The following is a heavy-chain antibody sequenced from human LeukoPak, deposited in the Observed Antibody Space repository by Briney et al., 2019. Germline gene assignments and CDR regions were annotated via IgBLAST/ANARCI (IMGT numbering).Heavy chain of an antibody. CDR2: IIPILGIA. CDR3: ARLKLGYSSGWASDAFDI. V-gene: IGHV1-69*04. Sequence: SVKVSCKASGGTFSSYAISWVRQAPGQGLEWMGRIIPILGIANYAQKFQGRVTITADKSTSTAYMELSSLRSEDTAVYYCARLKLGYSSGWASDAFDIWGQGTMVTVSS. CDR1: GGTFSSYA. J-gene: IGHJ3*02. D-gene: IGHD6-19*01.